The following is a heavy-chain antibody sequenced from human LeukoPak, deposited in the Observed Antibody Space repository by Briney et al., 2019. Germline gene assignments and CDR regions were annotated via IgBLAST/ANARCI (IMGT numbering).Heavy chain of an antibody. Sequence: GGSLRLSCAASGFTFSSYWMSWVRQAPGKGLEWVANIKQDGSEKYYVDSVKGRFTISRDNAKNSLYLQMNSLRAEDTAVYYCARVPPSDYYGSGSYYNYFDYWGQGTLVTVSS. J-gene: IGHJ4*02. V-gene: IGHV3-7*01. CDR2: IKQDGSEK. CDR1: GFTFSSYW. CDR3: ARVPPSDYYGSGSYYNYFDY. D-gene: IGHD3-10*01.